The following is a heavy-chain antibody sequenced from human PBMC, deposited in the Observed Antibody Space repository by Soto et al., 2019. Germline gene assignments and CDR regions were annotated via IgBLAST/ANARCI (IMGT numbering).Heavy chain of an antibody. V-gene: IGHV3-23*01. Sequence: GGSLRLSCAASGFTFSSYAMSWVRQAPGKGLEWVSAISGSGGSTYYADSVKGRFTISRDNSKNTLYLQMNSLRAEDTAVYYCAKVKSPYYYYYMDVWGKGTTVTVSS. CDR2: ISGSGGST. CDR3: AKVKSPYYYYYMDV. J-gene: IGHJ6*03. CDR1: GFTFSSYA.